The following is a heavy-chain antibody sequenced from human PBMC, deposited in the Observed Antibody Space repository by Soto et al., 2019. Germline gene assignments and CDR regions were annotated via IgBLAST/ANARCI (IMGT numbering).Heavy chain of an antibody. J-gene: IGHJ4*02. D-gene: IGHD2-15*01. Sequence: GASVKVSCTASGYTYTIYDINWVRQATGQGLEWMGWMNPNSGNTGYAQKFQGRVTITRDTSASTAYMELSSLRSEDTAVYYCARGVAPYYFDYWGQGTLVTVSS. CDR2: MNPNSGNT. CDR1: GYTYTIYD. V-gene: IGHV1-8*01. CDR3: ARGVAPYYFDY.